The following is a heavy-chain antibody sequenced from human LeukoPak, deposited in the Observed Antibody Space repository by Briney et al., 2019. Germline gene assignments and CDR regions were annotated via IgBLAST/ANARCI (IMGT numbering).Heavy chain of an antibody. CDR1: GGSISSYY. CDR3: ARRRDLFDY. CDR2: IYYSGST. D-gene: IGHD3/OR15-3a*01. Sequence: SETLSLTCTVSGGSISSYYWSWIRQPPGKGLEWIGYIYYSGSTYYNPSLKSRVTISVDTSKNQFSLKLSSVTAADTAVYYCARRRDLFDYWGQGTLVTVSS. J-gene: IGHJ4*02. V-gene: IGHV4-59*08.